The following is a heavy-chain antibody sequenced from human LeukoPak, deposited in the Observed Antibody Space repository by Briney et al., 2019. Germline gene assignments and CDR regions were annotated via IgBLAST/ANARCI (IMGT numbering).Heavy chain of an antibody. CDR3: ARGGYSYGYTIDY. V-gene: IGHV4-34*01. D-gene: IGHD5-18*01. CDR1: GGSFSGYY. Sequence: SETLSLTCAVYGGSFSGYYWSWIRQPPWKWLEWIGEINHSGSTNYNPSLKSRVTISVDTSKNQFSLKLSSVTAADTAVYYCARGGYSYGYTIDYWGQGTLVTVSS. J-gene: IGHJ4*02. CDR2: INHSGST.